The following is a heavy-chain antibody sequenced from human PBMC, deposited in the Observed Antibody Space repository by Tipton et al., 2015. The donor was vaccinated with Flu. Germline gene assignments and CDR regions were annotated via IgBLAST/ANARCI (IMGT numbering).Heavy chain of an antibody. V-gene: IGHV3-7*01. CDR1: GFTFSSFW. D-gene: IGHD6-19*01. CDR3: ARVWIKGSGWYVGDY. CDR2: IKQDGSEK. J-gene: IGHJ4*02. Sequence: SLRLSCAASGFTFSSFWMTWVRQAPGKGLEWVANIKQDGSEKYYVDSVKGRFTISRDNAKNSLYLQMNSLRAEDAAVYYCARVWIKGSGWYVGDYWGQGTLVTVSS.